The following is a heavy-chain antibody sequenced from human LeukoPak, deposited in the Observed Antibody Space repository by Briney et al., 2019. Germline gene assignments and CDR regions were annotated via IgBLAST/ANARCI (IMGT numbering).Heavy chain of an antibody. D-gene: IGHD3-3*01. V-gene: IGHV1-18*01. Sequence: GASVQVSCQASGYTFTSYGISWVRQAPGQGLEWMGWISAYNGNTNYAQKLQGRVTMTTDTSTSTAYMELRSLRSDDTAVYYCARARGGDYDFWSGYYPLNYYYYYMDVWGKGTTVTVSS. CDR3: ARARGGDYDFWSGYYPLNYYYYYMDV. CDR2: ISAYNGNT. J-gene: IGHJ6*03. CDR1: GYTFTSYG.